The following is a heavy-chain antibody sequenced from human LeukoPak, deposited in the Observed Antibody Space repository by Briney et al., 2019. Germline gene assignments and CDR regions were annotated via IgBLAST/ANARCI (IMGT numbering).Heavy chain of an antibody. Sequence: SETLSLTCAVYGGSFSGYYWSWIRQPPGKGLEWIGEINHSGSTNYNPSLKSRVTISVDTSKNQFSLKLSSVTAADTAVYYCARLGLLGAPGPNYYYYGMDVWGQGTTVTVSS. CDR1: GGSFSGYY. J-gene: IGHJ6*02. CDR3: ARLGLLGAPGPNYYYYGMDV. D-gene: IGHD3-16*01. CDR2: INHSGST. V-gene: IGHV4-34*01.